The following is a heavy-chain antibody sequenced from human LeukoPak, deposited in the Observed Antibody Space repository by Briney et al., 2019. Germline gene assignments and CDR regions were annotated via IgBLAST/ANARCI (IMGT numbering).Heavy chain of an antibody. V-gene: IGHV3-30-3*01. CDR3: ARDLHPEVTYYYDSSGYYEGFDP. J-gene: IGHJ5*02. D-gene: IGHD3-22*01. CDR2: ISYDGSNK. Sequence: AGGSLRLSCAASGFTFSSYAMHWVRQAPGKGLEWVAVISYDGSNKYYADSVKGRFTISRDNSKNTLYLQMNSLRAEDTAVYYCARDLHPEVTYYYDSSGYYEGFDPWGQGTLVTVSS. CDR1: GFTFSSYA.